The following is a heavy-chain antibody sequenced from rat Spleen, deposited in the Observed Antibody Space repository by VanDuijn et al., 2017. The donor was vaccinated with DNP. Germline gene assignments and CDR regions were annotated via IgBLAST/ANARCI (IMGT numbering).Heavy chain of an antibody. CDR3: ARWRIGPHYFDY. V-gene: IGHV3-3*01. J-gene: IGHJ2*01. D-gene: IGHD1-11*01. Sequence: VQLQESGPGLVEPSQSLSLTCSVTGYSITSCCRWTWIRKFPGHKLEWMGSVNSAGTTNYNPSLKSRINITRDTSKNQFFLHLHSVTTEDTATFYCARWRIGPHYFDYWGQGVMVTVSS. CDR1: GYSITSCCR. CDR2: VNSAGTT.